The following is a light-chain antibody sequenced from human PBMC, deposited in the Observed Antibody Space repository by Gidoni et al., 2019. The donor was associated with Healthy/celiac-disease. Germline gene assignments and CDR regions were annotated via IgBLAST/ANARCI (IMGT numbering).Light chain of an antibody. CDR1: SSNIGAGYD. V-gene: IGLV1-40*01. CDR3: QSYDSSLSGGV. Sequence: QSVLTQPPSVSGAPGQRVTISCTGRSSNIGAGYDVHWYQQLPGTAPNLRIYGNSHRPSGVPYRFSGSKSGTSASLSITWLQAEDAADYYCQSYDSSLSGGVFGTGTKVTVL. CDR2: GNS. J-gene: IGLJ1*01.